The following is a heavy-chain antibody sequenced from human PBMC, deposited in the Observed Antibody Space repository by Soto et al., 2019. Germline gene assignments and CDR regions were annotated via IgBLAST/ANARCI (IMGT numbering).Heavy chain of an antibody. D-gene: IGHD2-15*01. J-gene: IGHJ3*02. Sequence: QVQLQESGPGLVKPSQTLSLTCTVSGGSISSGGYYWSWIRQHPGKGLEWIGYIYYSGSTYYNPSLKSRFTISVDTSKNQFSLKLSSVTAADTAVYYCARGGGGTTLDAFDIWGQGTMVTVSS. CDR1: GGSISSGGYY. CDR3: ARGGGGTTLDAFDI. CDR2: IYYSGST. V-gene: IGHV4-31*03.